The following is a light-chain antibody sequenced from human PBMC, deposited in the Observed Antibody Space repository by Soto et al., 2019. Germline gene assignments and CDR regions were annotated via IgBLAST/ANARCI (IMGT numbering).Light chain of an antibody. CDR3: QSYDNILSASV. Sequence: LTQPPSVSGAPGQRVTISCTGSSSNIGAGFDVHWYQQLPGTAPKLLIYGNSNRPSGVPDRFSGSKSGTSASLAITGLQAEDEADYYCQSYDNILSASVFGGGTKLTVL. J-gene: IGLJ3*02. CDR1: SSNIGAGFD. V-gene: IGLV1-40*01. CDR2: GNS.